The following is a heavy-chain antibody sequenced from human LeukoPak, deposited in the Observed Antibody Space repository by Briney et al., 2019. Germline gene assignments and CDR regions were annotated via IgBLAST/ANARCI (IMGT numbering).Heavy chain of an antibody. D-gene: IGHD6-19*01. J-gene: IGHJ4*02. CDR2: ISPSTGTT. V-gene: IGHV1-18*01. CDR3: AIDHRQSSGWNPSDH. CDR1: GYTFTSYA. Sequence: GASVKVSCKASGYTFTSYAITWVRQAPGQSFEWMGWISPSTGTTHYAQKLQGRVTMATDTSTGTAYLELSSLRSDDTAMYYCAIDHRQSSGWNPSDHWGQGTLLTVSS.